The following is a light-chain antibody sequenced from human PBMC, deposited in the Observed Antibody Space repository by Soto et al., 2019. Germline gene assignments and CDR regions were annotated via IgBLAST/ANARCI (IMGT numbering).Light chain of an antibody. Sequence: IVMTQSPATLSVSPGERATLSCRASQSVSNNLAWYQQKPGQAPRLLIYGASTRATGIPARFSGSGSGTEFTLTISSLQSEDFAVHYCQQYNNWPRTFGQGTKVEIK. CDR2: GAS. J-gene: IGKJ1*01. CDR3: QQYNNWPRT. CDR1: QSVSNN. V-gene: IGKV3-15*01.